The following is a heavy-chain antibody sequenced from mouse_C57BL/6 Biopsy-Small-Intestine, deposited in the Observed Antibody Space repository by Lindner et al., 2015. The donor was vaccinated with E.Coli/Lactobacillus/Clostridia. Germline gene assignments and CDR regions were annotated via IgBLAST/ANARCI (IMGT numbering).Heavy chain of an antibody. Sequence: VQLQESGPELVKPGASVKITCKASGYTFTDYNMDWVKQSPGKRLEWIGDINPDSGNSNQNQKFKDKATMTVDKSSRTAYMELRSLTSEDSAVFYCTRRGNGFSPFAYWGQGTLVTVSA. J-gene: IGHJ3*01. CDR3: TRRGNGFSPFAY. CDR1: GYTFTDYN. CDR2: INPDSGNS. V-gene: IGHV1-18*01.